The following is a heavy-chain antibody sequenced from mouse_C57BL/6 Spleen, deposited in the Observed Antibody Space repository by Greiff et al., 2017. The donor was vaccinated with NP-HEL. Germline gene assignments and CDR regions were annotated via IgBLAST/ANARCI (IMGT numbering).Heavy chain of an antibody. J-gene: IGHJ2*01. V-gene: IGHV3-6*01. CDR3: ARRPFYDYFDY. CDR1: GYSITSGYY. Sequence: EVQLVESGPGLVKPSQSLSLTCSVTGYSITSGYYWNWIRQFPGNKLEWMGYISYDGSNNYNPSLKNRISITRDTSKNQFFLKLNSVTTEDTATYYCARRPFYDYFDYWGQGTTLTVSS. CDR2: ISYDGSN. D-gene: IGHD2-3*01.